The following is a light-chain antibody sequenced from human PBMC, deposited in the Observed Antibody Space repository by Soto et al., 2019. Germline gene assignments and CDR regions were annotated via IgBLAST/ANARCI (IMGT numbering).Light chain of an antibody. V-gene: IGLV2-11*01. Sequence: QSALTQPRSVSGSPGQSVTISCTGTSSDVGGYNYVSWYQQHPGGVPKLLIYDVSSRPSGVSSRFSGSKSGNTASLTISGLQADDEADYYCSSFADSSVRDYVFGGGTKVTVL. CDR2: DVS. J-gene: IGLJ1*01. CDR3: SSFADSSVRDYV. CDR1: SSDVGGYNY.